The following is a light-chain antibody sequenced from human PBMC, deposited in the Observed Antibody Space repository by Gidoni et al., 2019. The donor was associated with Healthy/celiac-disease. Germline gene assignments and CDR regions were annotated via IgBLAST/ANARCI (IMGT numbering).Light chain of an antibody. J-gene: IGKJ4*01. V-gene: IGKV3-20*01. Sequence: IVLTQSPGTLSLSPGERATLSCRASQSVSSSYLAWYQQKPGQAPRLLIYGASSRATGIPDRFSSSGSGTDFTLTISRLEPEDFAVYYCQQYGSSGLTFGGXTKVEIK. CDR3: QQYGSSGLT. CDR1: QSVSSSY. CDR2: GAS.